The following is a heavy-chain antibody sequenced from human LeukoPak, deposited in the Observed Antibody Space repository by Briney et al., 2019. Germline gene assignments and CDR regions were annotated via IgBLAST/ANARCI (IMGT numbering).Heavy chain of an antibody. J-gene: IGHJ4*02. CDR3: ARDLWFGEPSYYFDY. D-gene: IGHD3-10*01. CDR1: GGSISSYY. Sequence: SETLSLTCTVSGGSISSYYWSWIRQPAGKGLEWIGRIYTSGSTYYNPSLKSRVTMSVDTSKNQFSLKLSSVTAADTAVYYCARDLWFGEPSYYFDYWGQGTLVTVSS. V-gene: IGHV4-4*07. CDR2: IYTSGST.